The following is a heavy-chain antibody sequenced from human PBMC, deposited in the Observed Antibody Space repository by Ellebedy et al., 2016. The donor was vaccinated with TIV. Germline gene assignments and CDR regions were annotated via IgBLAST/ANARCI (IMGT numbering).Heavy chain of an antibody. J-gene: IGHJ4*02. CDR2: ISSSSSYI. CDR3: ARDPGELPDY. CDR1: GFTFSSYS. V-gene: IGHV3-21*01. Sequence: GGSLRLSXAASGFTFSSYSMNWVRQAPGKGLEWVSSISSSSSYIYYADSVKGRFTISRDNAKNSLYLQMNSLRAEDTAVYYCARDPGELPDYWGQGTLVTVSS. D-gene: IGHD1-26*01.